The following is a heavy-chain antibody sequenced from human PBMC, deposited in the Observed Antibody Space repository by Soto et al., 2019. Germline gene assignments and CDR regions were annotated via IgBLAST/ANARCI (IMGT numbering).Heavy chain of an antibody. CDR2: ISSSSIYM. J-gene: IGHJ3*01. V-gene: IGHV3-21*01. CDR1: GFTFNSYT. Sequence: EVQLVESGGGLVKPGGSLRLSCTVSGFTFNSYTMNWVRQAPGKGLEWVSSISSSSIYMYYADSVKGRFTISRDNAKNSMSVQLNRLRAEDTAVCYCARLSDGSFDFWGQGTMVAVS. D-gene: IGHD5-12*01. CDR3: ARLSDGSFDF.